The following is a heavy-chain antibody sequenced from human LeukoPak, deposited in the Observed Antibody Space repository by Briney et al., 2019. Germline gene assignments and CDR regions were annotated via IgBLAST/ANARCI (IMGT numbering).Heavy chain of an antibody. Sequence: GGSLRLSCAASGFTFSSFAMSWVRQAPGKGLEWVSNVSGSGGSTHYADSVKGRFTISRDNSKSTLYLQMNNLRAEDTAVYYCAKGGKGVSAVYFDYWGQGTLVTVSS. D-gene: IGHD2-2*01. J-gene: IGHJ4*02. CDR3: AKGGKGVSAVYFDY. CDR1: GFTFSSFA. V-gene: IGHV3-23*01. CDR2: VSGSGGST.